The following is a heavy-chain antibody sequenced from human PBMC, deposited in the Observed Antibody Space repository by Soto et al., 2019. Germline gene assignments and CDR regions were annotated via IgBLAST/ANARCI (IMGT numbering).Heavy chain of an antibody. J-gene: IGHJ6*03. D-gene: IGHD1-1*01. CDR2: ITGSGAGT. Sequence: EVQLLESGGGLVQPGGSLRLSCAASGFTFNSYAMNWVRQSPGKGLEWVSTITGSGAGTLYADSVKGRFTISRDNSKNTLYLQMNSPRADDTATYYCAKDQRTTRPGYMDVWGKGTTVTVSS. V-gene: IGHV3-23*01. CDR1: GFTFNSYA. CDR3: AKDQRTTRPGYMDV.